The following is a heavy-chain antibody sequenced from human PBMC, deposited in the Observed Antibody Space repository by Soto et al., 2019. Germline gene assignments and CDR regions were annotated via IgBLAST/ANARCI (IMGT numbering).Heavy chain of an antibody. CDR3: AKDRFGAAAIPHYFDY. CDR1: GFTFSSYA. Sequence: VGSLRLSCAASGFTFSSYAMSWVRQAPGKGLEWVSAISGSGGSTYYADSVKGRFTISRDNSKNTLYLQMNSLRAEDTAVYYCAKDRFGAAAIPHYFDYWGQGTLVTVSS. CDR2: ISGSGGST. V-gene: IGHV3-23*01. J-gene: IGHJ4*02. D-gene: IGHD2-2*02.